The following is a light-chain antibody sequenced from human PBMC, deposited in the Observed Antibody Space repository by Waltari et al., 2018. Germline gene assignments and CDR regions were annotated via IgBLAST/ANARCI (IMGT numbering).Light chain of an antibody. J-gene: IGLJ2*01. CDR3: QSYDSSLTASL. V-gene: IGLV1-40*01. CDR2: GNN. Sequence: QPRLTLPPSVSVAPVQRVTTFLPGISSDLGERSDVPWYQVLPSTVPNLVIYGNNHRHSRVPDRFSGSKSGTSTSLAITGLQAEDEANYYCQSYDSSLTASLFGGGTKLTVL. CDR1: SSDLGERSD.